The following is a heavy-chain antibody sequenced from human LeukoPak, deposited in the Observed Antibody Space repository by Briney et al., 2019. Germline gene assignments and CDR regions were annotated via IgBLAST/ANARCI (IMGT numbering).Heavy chain of an antibody. J-gene: IGHJ3*02. CDR2: IYYSGST. CDR3: AREGAFDI. Sequence: PETLSLTCTVSGGSVSSGSYYWSWIRQPPGKGLEWIGYIYYSGSTNYNPSLKSRVTISVDTSKNQFSLKLSSVTAADTAVYYCAREGAFDIWGQGTMVTVSS. V-gene: IGHV4-61*01. CDR1: GGSVSSGSYY.